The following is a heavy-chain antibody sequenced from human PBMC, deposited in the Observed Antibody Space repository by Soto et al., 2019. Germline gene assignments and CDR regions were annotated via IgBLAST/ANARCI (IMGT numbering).Heavy chain of an antibody. CDR2: IYYSGST. D-gene: IGHD2-15*01. CDR1: GGSISSGGYY. CDR3: AREGQGYCSRGSCYYGMDV. Sequence: QVQLQESGPGLVKPSQTLSLTCTVSGGSISSGGYYWSWIRQHPGKGLEWIGYIYYSGSTYYNPSLKSRVTISVDTSKNQFSLKLSSVTAADTAVYYCAREGQGYCSRGSCYYGMDVWGQGTTVTVSS. J-gene: IGHJ6*02. V-gene: IGHV4-31*03.